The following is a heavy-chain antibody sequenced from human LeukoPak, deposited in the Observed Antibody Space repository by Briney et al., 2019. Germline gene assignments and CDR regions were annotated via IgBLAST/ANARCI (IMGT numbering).Heavy chain of an antibody. CDR1: GGSNSSGGYY. CDR2: IYYSGST. V-gene: IGHV4-31*03. D-gene: IGHD2-21*02. Sequence: SETLSLTCTVSGGSNSSGGYYWSWIRQHPGKGLEWIGCIYYSGSTCYNPSLKSRVTISEDTSKNQFSLRLSSMTAADTAVYYCAALLGDGSIDYWGQGTLVTVSS. J-gene: IGHJ4*02. CDR3: AALLGDGSIDY.